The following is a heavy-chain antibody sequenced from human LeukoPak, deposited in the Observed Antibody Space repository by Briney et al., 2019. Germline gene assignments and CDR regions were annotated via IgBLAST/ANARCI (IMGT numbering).Heavy chain of an antibody. CDR3: ARHAGGIAAAGTRPFDY. CDR1: GASFSSSTYY. CDR2: ICYGGGT. V-gene: IGHV4-39*01. Sequence: PSQTLSLTCTVSGASFSSSTYYWGWIRHPPGKGLEWSGCICYGGGTYYHPPIKSRVTMSVDTSKKQFSLKLSSVTAADTAVYYCARHAGGIAAAGTRPFDYWGQGTLVSVSS. J-gene: IGHJ4*02. D-gene: IGHD6-13*01.